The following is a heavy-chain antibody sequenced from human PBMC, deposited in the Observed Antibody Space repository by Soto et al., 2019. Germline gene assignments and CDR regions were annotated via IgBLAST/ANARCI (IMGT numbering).Heavy chain of an antibody. Sequence: QVQLVESGGGVVQPGRSLRLSCAASGFTFSSYGMHWVRQAPGKGLEWVAVISYDGSNKYYADSVKGRFTISRDNSKNTLDLQMNSLRAEDRAVYYWAKGGGYSSSWYGDYWGQGTLVTVSS. J-gene: IGHJ4*02. CDR1: GFTFSSYG. CDR3: AKGGGYSSSWYGDY. CDR2: ISYDGSNK. V-gene: IGHV3-30*18. D-gene: IGHD6-13*01.